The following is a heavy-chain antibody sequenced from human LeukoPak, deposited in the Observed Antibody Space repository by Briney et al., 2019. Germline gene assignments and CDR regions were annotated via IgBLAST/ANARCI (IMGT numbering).Heavy chain of an antibody. CDR3: ASSTYYYDSSGTRHWYFDL. J-gene: IGHJ2*01. D-gene: IGHD3-22*01. V-gene: IGHV3-48*01. CDR2: ISISSTI. CDR1: GFTFSSYN. Sequence: PGGSLRLSCAASGFTFSSYNMNWVRQAPGKGLEWVSYISISSTIYYADSVKGRFTISRDNGKNSLSLQMNSLRAEDTAVYYCASSTYYYDSSGTRHWYFDLWGRGTLVTVSS.